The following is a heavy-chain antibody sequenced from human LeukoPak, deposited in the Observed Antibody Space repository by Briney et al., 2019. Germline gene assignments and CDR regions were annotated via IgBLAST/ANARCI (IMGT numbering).Heavy chain of an antibody. J-gene: IGHJ4*02. Sequence: GGSLRLSCAASGFTFSDYYMSWIRQAPGKGLEWVAYISSSGTTIYYADSVKGRFTISRDNPKNSLYLQMNSLRAEDTAVYYCARDYRSTFDYWGQGTLVTVSS. V-gene: IGHV3-11*01. D-gene: IGHD4-11*01. CDR3: ARDYRSTFDY. CDR1: GFTFSDYY. CDR2: ISSSGTTI.